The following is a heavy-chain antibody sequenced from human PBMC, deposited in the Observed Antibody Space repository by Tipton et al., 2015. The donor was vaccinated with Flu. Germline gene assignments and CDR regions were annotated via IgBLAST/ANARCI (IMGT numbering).Heavy chain of an antibody. J-gene: IGHJ5*02. CDR1: GGSINNFS. V-gene: IGHV4-4*07. CDR2: IFDSGIT. D-gene: IGHD4-11*01. Sequence: TLSLTCTVSGGSINNFSWSWIRQTAGKGLEWIGRIFDSGITDYTHSLKSRVTMSVDTSNKEVSLRLTSVSAADTAVYYCARRDYSNYVSEPKNWFDPWGQGTLVTVSS. CDR3: ARRDYSNYVSEPKNWFDP.